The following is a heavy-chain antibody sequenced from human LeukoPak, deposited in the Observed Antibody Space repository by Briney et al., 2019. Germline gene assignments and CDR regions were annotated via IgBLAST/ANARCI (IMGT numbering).Heavy chain of an antibody. CDR3: ARDWSYGDPTGWFDP. CDR1: GFTFSSYW. D-gene: IGHD4-17*01. V-gene: IGHV3-74*01. J-gene: IGHJ5*02. Sequence: GGSLRLSCAASGFTFSSYWMHWVRQAPGKGLVWVSRINSDGSSTSYADSVKGRFTISRDNAKNTLYLQMNSLRAEDTAVYYCARDWSYGDPTGWFDPWGQGTLVTVSS. CDR2: INSDGSST.